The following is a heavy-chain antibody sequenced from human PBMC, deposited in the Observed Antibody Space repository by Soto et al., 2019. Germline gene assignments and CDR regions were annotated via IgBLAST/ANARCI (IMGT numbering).Heavy chain of an antibody. CDR2: IYYSGST. D-gene: IGHD1-26*01. V-gene: IGHV4-61*01. CDR1: GGSVSSGSYY. Sequence: SETLSLTCTVSGGSVSSGSYYWSWIRQPPGKGLEWIGYIYYSGSTNYNPSLKSRVTISVDTSKNQFSLKLSSVTAADTAVYYCARVELLLHAALDIWGQGTMVTVSS. J-gene: IGHJ3*02. CDR3: ARVELLLHAALDI.